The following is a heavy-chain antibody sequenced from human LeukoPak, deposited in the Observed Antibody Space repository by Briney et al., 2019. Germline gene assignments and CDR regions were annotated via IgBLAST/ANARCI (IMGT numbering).Heavy chain of an antibody. CDR3: AKNYHSGDNYSSYFDY. D-gene: IGHD3-22*01. Sequence: GGSLRLSCAASGFTFSSYAMAWVRQAPGKGLEWVSAITGSGSGGYAFYADSVKGRFTISRDNSQTTLFLQMNSLRAEDTAVYYCAKNYHSGDNYSSYFDYWGQGTLLAVSS. CDR2: ITGSGSGGYA. V-gene: IGHV3-23*01. J-gene: IGHJ4*02. CDR1: GFTFSSYA.